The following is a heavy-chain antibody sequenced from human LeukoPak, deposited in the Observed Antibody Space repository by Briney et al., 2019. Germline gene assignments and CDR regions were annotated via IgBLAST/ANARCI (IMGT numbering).Heavy chain of an antibody. V-gene: IGHV3-15*01. J-gene: IGHJ3*02. CDR1: GITFNDVW. CDR3: ATGWATVTSLQAFDI. Sequence: AGSLRLSCAASGITFNDVWMNWVRQAPGKGLEWVGRIKRQTDGGTTDFAAPAKGRFTISRDDSKNTVHLQMNRLQTEDTAVYYCATGWATVTSLQAFDIWGQGTMVTVSS. CDR2: IKRQTDGGTT. D-gene: IGHD4-17*01.